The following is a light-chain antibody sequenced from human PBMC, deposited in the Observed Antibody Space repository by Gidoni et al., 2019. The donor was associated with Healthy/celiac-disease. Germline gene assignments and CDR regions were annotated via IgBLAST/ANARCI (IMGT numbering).Light chain of an antibody. CDR1: QDISNY. J-gene: IGKJ5*01. CDR2: DAS. Sequence: DIQMTQSPSSLSASVGDRVTINCQASQDISNYLNWYQQKPGKAPKLLIYDASNLETGVPSRFSGSGSGTDFTFTISSLQAEDIATYYCQQYDNLPLTVGQGTRLEIK. CDR3: QQYDNLPLT. V-gene: IGKV1-33*01.